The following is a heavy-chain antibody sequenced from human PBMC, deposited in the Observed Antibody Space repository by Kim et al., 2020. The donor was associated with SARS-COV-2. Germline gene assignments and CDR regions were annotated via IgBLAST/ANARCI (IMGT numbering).Heavy chain of an antibody. V-gene: IGHV3-13*01. CDR2: IGSAGDS. J-gene: IGHJ6*02. CDR3: ARAISDLPDDFSSPFYQGGLPDV. CDR1: GFTFNRHD. Sequence: GGSLRLSCVASGFTFNRHDMHWVRQATGKGLEWVSSIGSAGDSYYSDSVKGRFTISRENFKSSLYLQMNSLRAGDTAVYFCARAISDLPDDFSSPFYQGGLPDVWGQGTTVTVSS. D-gene: IGHD3-3*01.